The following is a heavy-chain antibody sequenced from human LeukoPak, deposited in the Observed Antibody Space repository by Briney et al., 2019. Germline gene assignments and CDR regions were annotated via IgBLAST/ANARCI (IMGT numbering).Heavy chain of an antibody. CDR1: GFTFSSYN. D-gene: IGHD4-11*01. J-gene: IGHJ6*03. CDR2: ISSSSSTI. V-gene: IGHV3-48*01. Sequence: GWSLRLSCAASGFTFSSYNMNWVRQAPGKGLEWVSYISSSSSTIYYADSVKGRFTISRDNAKNSLYLQMNSLRAEDTAVYYYARAPTYRGYMDVWGKGTTVTVSS. CDR3: ARAPTYRGYMDV.